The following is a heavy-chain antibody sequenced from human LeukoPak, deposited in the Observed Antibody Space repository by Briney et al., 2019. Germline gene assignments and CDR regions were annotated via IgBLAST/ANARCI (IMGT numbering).Heavy chain of an antibody. J-gene: IGHJ5*02. Sequence: SETLSLTCAVYGGSFSGYYWSWIRQPPGKGLEWIGYIYYSGSTNYNPSLKSRVTISVDTSKNQFSLKLSSVTAADTAVYYCARDSSGWYHWFDPWGQGTLVTVSS. CDR3: ARDSSGWYHWFDP. CDR1: GGSFSGYY. CDR2: IYYSGST. D-gene: IGHD6-19*01. V-gene: IGHV4-59*01.